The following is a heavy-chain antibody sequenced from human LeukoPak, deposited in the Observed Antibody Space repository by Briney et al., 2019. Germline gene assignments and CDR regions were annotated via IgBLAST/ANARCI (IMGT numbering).Heavy chain of an antibody. J-gene: IGHJ4*02. CDR1: GFSFTDYP. V-gene: IGHV3-48*02. Sequence: GGSLRLSCATSGFSFTDYPMNWVRQAPGKGLEWISNICTTAEGAKYAYYADSVKGRVTISRDDGKNTLYLHMNSLRDDDTAVYYCATDKRYAFDYWGQGILVTVSS. CDR2: ICTTAEGAKYA. CDR3: ATDKRYAFDY. D-gene: IGHD3-9*01.